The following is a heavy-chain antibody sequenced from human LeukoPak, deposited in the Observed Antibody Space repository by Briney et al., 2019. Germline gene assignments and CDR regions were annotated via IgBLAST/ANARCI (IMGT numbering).Heavy chain of an antibody. CDR1: GYTFTSYD. CDR3: ARDPINSGSSLNAFDI. Sequence: ASVKVSCKASGYTFTSYDINWVRQATGQGLEWMGWMNPNSGNTGYAQKFQGRVTITRNTSISTAYMELSSLRSEDTAVYYCARDPINSGSSLNAFDIWGQGTMVTVSS. V-gene: IGHV1-8*03. J-gene: IGHJ3*02. D-gene: IGHD1-26*01. CDR2: MNPNSGNT.